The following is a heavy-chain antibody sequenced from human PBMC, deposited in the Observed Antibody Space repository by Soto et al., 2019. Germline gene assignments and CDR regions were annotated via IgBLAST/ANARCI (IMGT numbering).Heavy chain of an antibody. CDR1: GGIFSSNA. CDR3: ATGGRGYSSAPRFYFDY. D-gene: IGHD5-18*01. Sequence: QVQLVQSGAEVTKPGSSVKVSCKASGGIFSSNAISWVRQAPGEGLEWMGGILPIFGTTNYAQNFQGRATITADESTSTAYMELSSLKSEDTALYYCATGGRGYSSAPRFYFDYWGQGTLVTVSS. V-gene: IGHV1-69*01. CDR2: ILPIFGTT. J-gene: IGHJ4*02.